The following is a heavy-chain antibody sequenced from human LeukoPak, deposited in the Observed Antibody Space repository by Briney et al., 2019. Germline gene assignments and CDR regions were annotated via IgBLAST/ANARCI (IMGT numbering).Heavy chain of an antibody. D-gene: IGHD5-24*01. V-gene: IGHV3-7*01. Sequence: GGSLRLSCAVSGLTLRSFWMSWVRQAPGKGLEWAANINQDGSEKYFVDSVKGRFTISRDNSKNSLHLQMNTLRAEDTALYYCARERDGRFFDYWGQGTLVTVSS. CDR3: ARERDGRFFDY. CDR2: INQDGSEK. CDR1: GLTLRSFW. J-gene: IGHJ4*02.